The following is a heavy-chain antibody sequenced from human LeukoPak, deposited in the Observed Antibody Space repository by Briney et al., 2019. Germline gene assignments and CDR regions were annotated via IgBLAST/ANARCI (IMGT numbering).Heavy chain of an antibody. J-gene: IGHJ4*02. Sequence: SETLSLTCTVSGDSISSYYWSWIRQPPGKGLEWIGYIFDSENSKYNPSLESRVIISVDTSKDQLSLKLTSVTAADTAVHYCARFSSQLLKTGGFDSWGQGTLVTVFS. CDR3: ARFSSQLLKTGGFDS. D-gene: IGHD1-26*01. CDR2: IFDSENS. V-gene: IGHV4-59*01. CDR1: GDSISSYY.